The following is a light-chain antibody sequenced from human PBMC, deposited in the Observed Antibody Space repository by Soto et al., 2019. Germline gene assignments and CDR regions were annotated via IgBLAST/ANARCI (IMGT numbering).Light chain of an antibody. V-gene: IGKV3-20*01. J-gene: IGKJ1*01. Sequence: EIVLTQSPGTLSLSPGERATLSCRASQSVSSSYLAWYQKKPGQAPRLLIYGASSRATGIPDRFSGSGSGTDFTLTISRLEPEDFAVYYCQQYGSSPPWTFGKGTKVEIK. CDR1: QSVSSSY. CDR2: GAS. CDR3: QQYGSSPPWT.